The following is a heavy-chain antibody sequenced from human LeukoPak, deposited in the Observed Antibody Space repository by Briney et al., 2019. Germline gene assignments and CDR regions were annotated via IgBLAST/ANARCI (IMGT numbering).Heavy chain of an antibody. J-gene: IGHJ6*02. CDR2: IYYSGST. D-gene: IGHD3/OR15-3a*01. CDR1: GGSISSYY. V-gene: IGHV4-59*01. CDR3: ARTTGYYTYYYYGMDV. Sequence: SETLSLTCTVSGGSISSYYWSWIRQPPGKGLEWIGYIYYSGSTNYNPSLKSRVPISVDTSKNQFSLKLSSVTAADTAVYYCARTTGYYTYYYYGMDVWGQGTTVTVSS.